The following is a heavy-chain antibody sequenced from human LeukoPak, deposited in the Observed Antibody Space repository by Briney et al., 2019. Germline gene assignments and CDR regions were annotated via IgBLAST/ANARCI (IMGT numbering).Heavy chain of an antibody. CDR3: ARYDFILISYFDL. Sequence: GGSLRLSCAASEFIFSNYWMTWVRQAPGKGLEWVANIKEDGSEKYYVDSVKGRFTISRDNAKNSLYLQMSSLRAEDTAVYHCARYDFILISYFDLWGRGTLVTVSS. CDR1: EFIFSNYW. D-gene: IGHD3-3*01. CDR2: IKEDGSEK. V-gene: IGHV3-7*01. J-gene: IGHJ2*01.